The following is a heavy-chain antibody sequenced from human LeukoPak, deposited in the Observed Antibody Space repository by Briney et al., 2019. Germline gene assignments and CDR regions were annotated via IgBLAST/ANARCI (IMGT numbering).Heavy chain of an antibody. CDR3: ARVGGYCSGGSCYGPGPPPDY. J-gene: IGHJ4*02. V-gene: IGHV1-8*01. CDR2: MNPNSGNT. CDR1: GYTFTSYD. Sequence: GASVKVSCKASGYTFTSYDINWVRQATGQGLEWMGWMNPNSGNTGYAQKFQGRLTMTRNTSISTVYMELSSLRSEDTAVYYCARVGGYCSGGSCYGPGPPPDYWGQGTLVTVSS. D-gene: IGHD2-15*01.